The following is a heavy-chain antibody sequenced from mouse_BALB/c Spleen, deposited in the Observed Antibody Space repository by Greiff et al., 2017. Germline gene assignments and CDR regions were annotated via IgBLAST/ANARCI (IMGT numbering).Heavy chain of an antibody. Sequence: EVHLVESGGGLVKPGGSLKLSCAASGFTFSDYYMYWVRQTPEKRLEWVATISDGGSYTYYPDSVKGRFTISRDNAKNNLYLQMSSLKSEDTAMYYCARGDLYYAMDYWGQGTSVTVSS. CDR1: GFTFSDYY. CDR2: ISDGGSYT. V-gene: IGHV5-4*02. CDR3: ARGDLYYAMDY. J-gene: IGHJ4*01.